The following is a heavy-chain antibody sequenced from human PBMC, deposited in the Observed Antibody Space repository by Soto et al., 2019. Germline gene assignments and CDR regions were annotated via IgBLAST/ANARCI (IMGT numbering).Heavy chain of an antibody. V-gene: IGHV5-51*01. J-gene: IGHJ5*02. CDR2: IYPGDSDT. Sequence: PGEPLKISCTGVGYSFTSYGVGWVRKMPGKGLEWMGIIYPGDSDTRYSPSFQGQVTISADKSITTAYLQWSSLKASDTAMYYCARGYCTTTICDPWFDPWGQGTLVTGS. CDR3: ARGYCTTTICDPWFDP. D-gene: IGHD2-2*01. CDR1: GYSFTSYG.